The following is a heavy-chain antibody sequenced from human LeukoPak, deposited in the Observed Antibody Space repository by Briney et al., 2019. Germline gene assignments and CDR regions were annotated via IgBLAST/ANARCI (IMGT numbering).Heavy chain of an antibody. V-gene: IGHV3-74*01. CDR1: GFTFSTYW. Sequence: GGSLRLSCAASGFTFSTYWMHWVRQAPGKGLVWVSCIKSDGSSAIYADSVKGRFTISRDNAKSTLYLQMNSLRAEDTAVYYCSSRLFDWGQGTLVTVSS. CDR2: IKSDGSSA. D-gene: IGHD6-25*01. J-gene: IGHJ4*02. CDR3: SSRLFD.